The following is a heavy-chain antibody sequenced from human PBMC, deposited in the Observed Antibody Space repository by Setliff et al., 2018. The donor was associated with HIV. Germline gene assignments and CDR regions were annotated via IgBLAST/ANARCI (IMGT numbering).Heavy chain of an antibody. J-gene: IGHJ6*02. CDR3: ARDGPGLSKADYYGMDV. Sequence: PGGSLRLSCAASGFTFSSYAMHWVRQAPGKGLEWVAIISYDGSNRYYAESVKGRFTISRDNSKNTLYLQMNSLRAEDSAVYYCARDGPGLSKADYYGMDVWGQGTKVTVSS. CDR1: GFTFSSYA. V-gene: IGHV3-30*04. CDR2: ISYDGSNR.